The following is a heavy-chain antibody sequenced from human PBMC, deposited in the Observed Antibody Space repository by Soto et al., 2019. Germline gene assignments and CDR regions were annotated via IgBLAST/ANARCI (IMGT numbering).Heavy chain of an antibody. V-gene: IGHV3-48*01. CDR1: GFTFSSYS. D-gene: IGHD2-2*01. J-gene: IGHJ4*02. CDR3: ARDLPLFVVVPAATLDY. CDR2: ISSSSSTI. Sequence: GGSLRLSCAASGFTFSSYSMNWVRQAPGKGLEWVSYISSSSSTIYYADSVKGRFTISRDNAKNSLYLQMNSLRAEDTAVYYCARDLPLFVVVPAATLDYWGQGTLVTVSS.